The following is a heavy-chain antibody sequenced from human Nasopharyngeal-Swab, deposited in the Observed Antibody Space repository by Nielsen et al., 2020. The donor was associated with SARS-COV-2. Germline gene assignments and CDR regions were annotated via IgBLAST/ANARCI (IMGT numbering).Heavy chain of an antibody. J-gene: IGHJ4*02. CDR2: VHWDDEK. V-gene: IGHV2-5*02. D-gene: IGHD2-2*01. CDR3: ARGYQLIRGFDY. Sequence: RQAPGKALEWLALVHWDDEKRYSPSLKNRLTITKDTSKNQVVLTMTNVDPVDTATYYCARGYQLIRGFDYWGQGTLVTVSS.